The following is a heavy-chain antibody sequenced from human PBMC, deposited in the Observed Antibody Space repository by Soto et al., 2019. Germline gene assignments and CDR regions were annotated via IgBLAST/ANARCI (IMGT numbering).Heavy chain of an antibody. CDR1: GFTFSSYA. J-gene: IGHJ4*02. Sequence: QVQLVESGGGVVQPGKSLRLSCAASGFTFSSYAMHWARQAPGKGLEWVTVISIRGGDEYYAESVRGRFTISRDDSKTTQYLQMDSLRVEDTAVYYCARGTIVARQHLDYWGQGTLVTVSS. D-gene: IGHD6-6*01. CDR3: ARGTIVARQHLDY. CDR2: ISIRGGDE. V-gene: IGHV3-30*03.